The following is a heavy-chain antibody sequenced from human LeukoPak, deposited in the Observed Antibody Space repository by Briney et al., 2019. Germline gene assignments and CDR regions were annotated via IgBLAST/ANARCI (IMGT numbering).Heavy chain of an antibody. J-gene: IGHJ5*02. CDR3: ARDRKGRIVVVPAAQPSYNWFDP. D-gene: IGHD2-2*01. V-gene: IGHV7-4-1*02. CDR2: INTNTGNP. CDR1: GYTFTNYA. Sequence: ASVKVSCKASGYTFTNYAMSWVRQAPGQGLEWMGWINTNTGNPTYAQGFTGRFVFSLDTSVNTAYLQISSLKAEDTAVYYCARDRKGRIVVVPAAQPSYNWFDPWGQGTLVTVSS.